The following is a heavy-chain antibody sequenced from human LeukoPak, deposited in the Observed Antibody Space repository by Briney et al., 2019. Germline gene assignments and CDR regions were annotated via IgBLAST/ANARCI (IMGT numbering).Heavy chain of an antibody. CDR2: IYYSGST. CDR1: GGSISSSSYY. CDR3: ARDPVWSGYYTVPMDV. V-gene: IGHV4-39*07. J-gene: IGHJ6*04. D-gene: IGHD3-3*01. Sequence: SETLSLTCTVSGGSISSSSYYWGWIRQPPGKGLEWIGSIYYSGSTYYNPSLKSRVTISVDTSKNQFSLKLSSVTAADTAVYYCARDPVWSGYYTVPMDVWGKGTTVTVSS.